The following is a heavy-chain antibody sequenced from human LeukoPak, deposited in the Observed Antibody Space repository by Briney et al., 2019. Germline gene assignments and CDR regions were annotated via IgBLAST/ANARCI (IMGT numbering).Heavy chain of an antibody. D-gene: IGHD3-22*01. Sequence: GGSLRLSCAASGFTFNSYGMHWVRQAPGKGLEWVAFIRYDGSNKYYADSVKGRFTISRDNSKNPLYLQMNGLRAEDTAVYYCAIIPGPYDSSGYPPLDYWGQGTLVTVSS. CDR3: AIIPGPYDSSGYPPLDY. J-gene: IGHJ4*02. V-gene: IGHV3-30*02. CDR1: GFTFNSYG. CDR2: IRYDGSNK.